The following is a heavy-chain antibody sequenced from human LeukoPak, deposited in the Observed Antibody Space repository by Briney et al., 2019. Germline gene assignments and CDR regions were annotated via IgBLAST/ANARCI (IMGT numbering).Heavy chain of an antibody. CDR2: IYHSGST. CDR1: GYSISSGYY. J-gene: IGHJ5*02. D-gene: IGHD3-22*01. V-gene: IGHV4-38-2*02. CDR3: ARVEAVGYYYDSSDKFDP. Sequence: SETLSLTCTVSGYSISSGYYWGWIRQPPGKGLEWIGSIYHSGSTYYNPSLKGRVTISVDTSKNQFSLKLSSVTAADTAVYYCARVEAVGYYYDSSDKFDPWGQGTLVTVSS.